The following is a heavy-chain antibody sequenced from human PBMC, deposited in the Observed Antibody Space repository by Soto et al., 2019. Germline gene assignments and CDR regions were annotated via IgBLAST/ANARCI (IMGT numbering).Heavy chain of an antibody. D-gene: IGHD2-21*01. CDR1: GFTFDTYL. CDR2: INSDGTIS. V-gene: IGHV3-74*01. CDR3: ARLSGDHSAFFSYGMDA. J-gene: IGHJ6*02. Sequence: GGSLRLSCAASGFTFDTYLMNWVRQSPGKGPEWLSGINSDGTISSYADSVKGRFTISRDNARNTLSLQMNSLRADDTAVYYCARLSGDHSAFFSYGMDAWGQGITVTVS.